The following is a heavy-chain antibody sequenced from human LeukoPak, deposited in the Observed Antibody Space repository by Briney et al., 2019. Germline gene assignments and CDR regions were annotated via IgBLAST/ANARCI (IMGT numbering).Heavy chain of an antibody. Sequence: SETLSLTCAVYGGSFSGYYWSWIRQPPGKGLEWIGEINHSGSTNYNPSLKSRVTISVDTSKNQFSLKLSSVTAADTAVYYCARNSGSYYNDYFDYWGQGTLVTVSS. V-gene: IGHV4-34*01. CDR2: INHSGST. CDR3: ARNSGSYYNDYFDY. D-gene: IGHD3-10*01. CDR1: GGSFSGYY. J-gene: IGHJ4*02.